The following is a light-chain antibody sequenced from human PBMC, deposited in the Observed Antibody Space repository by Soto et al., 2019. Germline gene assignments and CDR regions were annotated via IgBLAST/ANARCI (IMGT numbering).Light chain of an antibody. Sequence: AIQMTQSPSSLSASVGDRVTITCRASHGIRNDLGWYQQKPGKAPKLLIYAASSLKSEVPSRFSGSGSGTDFTLTISSLQPEDFATYYCQHYNSYSEAFGQGTKVELK. CDR3: QHYNSYSEA. J-gene: IGKJ1*01. V-gene: IGKV1-6*01. CDR1: HGIRND. CDR2: AAS.